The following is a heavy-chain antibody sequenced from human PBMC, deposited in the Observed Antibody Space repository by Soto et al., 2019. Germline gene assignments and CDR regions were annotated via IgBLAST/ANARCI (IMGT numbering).Heavy chain of an antibody. V-gene: IGHV1-69*05. CDR2: IIPIFGTA. J-gene: IGHJ4*02. CDR3: ARAPIRYFDWSLGY. Sequence: ASVKVSCKXSGGTFSSYAISWVRQAPGQGLEWMGGIIPIFGTANCAQKFQGRVTITRDTSASTAYMELSSLRSEDTAVYYCARAPIRYFDWSLGYWGQGTLVTVSS. D-gene: IGHD3-9*01. CDR1: GGTFSSYA.